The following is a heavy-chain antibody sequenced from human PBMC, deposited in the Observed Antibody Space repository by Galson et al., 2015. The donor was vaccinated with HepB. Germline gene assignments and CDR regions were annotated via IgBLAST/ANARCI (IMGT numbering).Heavy chain of an antibody. V-gene: IGHV3-74*01. Sequence: SLRLSCAASGFTFSSYWMLWVRQAPGKGLVWVSRINSDGSNTSYADSVKGRFTISRDNAKNTLYLQMNSLRAEDTAVYYCARGYCSSTSCYPPAYNAFDIWGQGTMVTVSS. J-gene: IGHJ3*02. CDR1: GFTFSSYW. D-gene: IGHD2-2*01. CDR2: INSDGSNT. CDR3: ARGYCSSTSCYPPAYNAFDI.